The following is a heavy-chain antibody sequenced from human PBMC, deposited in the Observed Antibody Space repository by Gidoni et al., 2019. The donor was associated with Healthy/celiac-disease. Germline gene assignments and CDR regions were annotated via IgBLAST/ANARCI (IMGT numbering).Heavy chain of an antibody. CDR2: ISYDGSNK. Sequence: QVQLVESGGGVVQPGRSLRLSCAASGFTFSSYAMHWVRQAPGKGLEWVAVISYDGSNKYYADSVKGRFTISRDNSKNTLYLQMNSLRAEDTAVYYCARGLEGDSSGYYYIDYWGQGTLVTVSS. V-gene: IGHV3-30*01. J-gene: IGHJ4*02. CDR1: GFTFSSYA. D-gene: IGHD3-22*01. CDR3: ARGLEGDSSGYYYIDY.